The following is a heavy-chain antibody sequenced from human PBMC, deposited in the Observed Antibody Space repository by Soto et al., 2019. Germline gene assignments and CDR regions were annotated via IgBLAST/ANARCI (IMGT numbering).Heavy chain of an antibody. CDR2: ISAYNGNT. V-gene: IGHV1-18*01. Sequence: QVPLVQSGAEVKKPGASVKVSCKASGYTFTSYGISWVRQAPGQGLEWMGWISAYNGNTNYAQKLQGRVTMTTDTSTSTAYMELRSLRSDDTAVYYCARGNKKRGYRSGWYAGHAFDIWGQGTMVTVSS. CDR1: GYTFTSYG. CDR3: ARGNKKRGYRSGWYAGHAFDI. D-gene: IGHD6-19*01. J-gene: IGHJ3*02.